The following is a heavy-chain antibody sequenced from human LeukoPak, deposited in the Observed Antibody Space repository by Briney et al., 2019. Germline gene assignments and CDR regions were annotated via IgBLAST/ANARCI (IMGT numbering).Heavy chain of an antibody. J-gene: IGHJ4*02. Sequence: GGSLRLSCAASGFTFSSYATSWVRQAPGKGLEWVSAISGSGGSTYYADSVKGRFTISRDNSKNTLYLQMNSLRAEDTAVYYCARGNWESDFDYWGQGTLVTVSS. CDR3: ARGNWESDFDY. CDR1: GFTFSSYA. CDR2: ISGSGGST. D-gene: IGHD7-27*01. V-gene: IGHV3-23*01.